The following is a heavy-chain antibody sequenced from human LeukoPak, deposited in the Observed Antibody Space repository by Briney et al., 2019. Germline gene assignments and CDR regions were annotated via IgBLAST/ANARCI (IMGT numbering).Heavy chain of an antibody. CDR3: PRRNWNYENWFDP. CDR2: IYYSGST. CDR1: GGSISSSSYY. Sequence: SGTLSLTCTVSGGSISSSSYYWGWIRQPPGKGRVWFVSIYYSGSTYYNPSLKSRVTISIDTSKHQFSLKLTSVTASDTAVYYCPRRNWNYENWFDPWGQGTLVTVSS. J-gene: IGHJ5*02. V-gene: IGHV4-39*01. D-gene: IGHD1-7*01.